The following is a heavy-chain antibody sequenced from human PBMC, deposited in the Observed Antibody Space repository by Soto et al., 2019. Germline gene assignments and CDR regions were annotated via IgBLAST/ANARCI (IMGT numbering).Heavy chain of an antibody. Sequence: ASVKVSCKASGGTFSSYAISWVRQAPGQGLEWMGGIIPIFGTANYAQKFQGRVTITADESTSTAYMELSSLRSEDTAVYYCARVMIPTYYYYYGMDVWGQGTTVTVSS. J-gene: IGHJ6*02. CDR3: ARVMIPTYYYYYGMDV. V-gene: IGHV1-69*13. CDR1: GGTFSSYA. CDR2: IIPIFGTA. D-gene: IGHD3-3*01.